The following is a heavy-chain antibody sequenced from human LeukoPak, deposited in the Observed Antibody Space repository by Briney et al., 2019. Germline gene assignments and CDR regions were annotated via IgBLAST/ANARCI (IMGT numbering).Heavy chain of an antibody. Sequence: PGGSLRLSCAASGFTFSSYAVSWLRQAPGKGLEWVSAVSGSGGSTYYADSVKGRFTISRDNSKNALYMQMNSLRAEDTAVYYCAKDVYWYFDLWGRGTLVTVSS. J-gene: IGHJ2*01. CDR1: GFTFSSYA. V-gene: IGHV3-23*01. CDR3: AKDVYWYFDL. CDR2: VSGSGGST.